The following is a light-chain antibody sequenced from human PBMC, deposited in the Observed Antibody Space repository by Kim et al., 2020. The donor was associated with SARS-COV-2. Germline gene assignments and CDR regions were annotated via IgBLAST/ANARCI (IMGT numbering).Light chain of an antibody. Sequence: SYELAQPPSVSVSPGQTASITCSGDQLGDKYACWYQQKPGQSPVLVIYEGTERPSGIPERFSGSKSGTTATLTISGTQAIDEADYYCQAWDSRTVIFGGGTQLTVL. J-gene: IGLJ2*01. CDR2: EGT. CDR1: QLGDKY. V-gene: IGLV3-1*01. CDR3: QAWDSRTVI.